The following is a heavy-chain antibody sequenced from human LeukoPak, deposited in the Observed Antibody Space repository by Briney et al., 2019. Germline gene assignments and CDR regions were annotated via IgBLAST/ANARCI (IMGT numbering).Heavy chain of an antibody. CDR1: GGTFSSYA. D-gene: IGHD6-19*01. CDR3: ARALAGQRIAVAGSGSAFDY. J-gene: IGHJ4*02. CDR2: IIPIFGTA. V-gene: IGHV1-69*06. Sequence: GASVKVSCTASGGTFSSYAISWVRQAPGQGLEWMGRIIPIFGTANYAQKFQGRVTITADKSTSTAYMELSSLRSEDTAVYYCARALAGQRIAVAGSGSAFDYWGQGTLVTVSS.